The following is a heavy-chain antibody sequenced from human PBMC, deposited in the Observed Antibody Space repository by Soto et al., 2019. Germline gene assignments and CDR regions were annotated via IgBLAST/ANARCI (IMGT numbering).Heavy chain of an antibody. Sequence: EVQLVESGGGLVKPGGSLRLSCAASGFTLTSYTMNWVRQAPGKGLEWLSSISSSSSYIYYADSVKGRFTISRDNAKNSLYLQMNSLRDEDTAVYYCARSPYSSSPFDYWGQGTLVTVSS. CDR1: GFTLTSYT. CDR2: ISSSSSYI. CDR3: ARSPYSSSPFDY. J-gene: IGHJ4*02. D-gene: IGHD6-6*01. V-gene: IGHV3-21*02.